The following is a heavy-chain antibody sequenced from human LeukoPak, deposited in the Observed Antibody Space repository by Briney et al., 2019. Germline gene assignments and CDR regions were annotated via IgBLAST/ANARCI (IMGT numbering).Heavy chain of an antibody. J-gene: IGHJ4*02. V-gene: IGHV1-2*02. CDR1: GYTFTHYY. Sequence: GASGKVSCQPSGYTFTHYYMHWGRRAPGPRLEGTGGINSNIGVANYAQKYQGRVTMTRDTSIRTVYMQLSSLRSDDTALYYCARYSGGGRYYLDYWGQGTLITVSS. CDR3: ARYSGGGRYYLDY. D-gene: IGHD2-15*01. CDR2: INSNIGVA.